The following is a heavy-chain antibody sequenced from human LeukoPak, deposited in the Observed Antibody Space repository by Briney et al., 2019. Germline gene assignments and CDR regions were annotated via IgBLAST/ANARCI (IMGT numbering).Heavy chain of an antibody. D-gene: IGHD6-6*01. V-gene: IGHV4-34*01. J-gene: IGHJ4*02. CDR2: INRSGST. Sequence: SETLSLTCAVYGGSFSGYYWSWIRQPPGKGLEWIGEINRSGSTNYNPSLKSRVTISVDTSKNQFSLKLSSVTAADTAVYYCARGWGAARNWGQGTLVTVSS. CDR1: GGSFSGYY. CDR3: ARGWGAARN.